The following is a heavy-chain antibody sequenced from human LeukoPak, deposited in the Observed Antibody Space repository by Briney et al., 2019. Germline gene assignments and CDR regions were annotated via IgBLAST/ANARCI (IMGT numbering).Heavy chain of an antibody. CDR1: GGSISSYY. D-gene: IGHD3-9*01. CDR3: ATSRELRYFDWLFPYYYYYMDV. J-gene: IGHJ6*03. Sequence: PSDTLSLTCTVSGGSISSYYWSWIRQPPGKGLEWIGYIYYSGSTNYNPSLKSRVTISVDTSKNQFSLKLSSVTAADPAVYYCATSRELRYFDWLFPYYYYYMDVWGKGTTVTVSS. V-gene: IGHV4-59*07. CDR2: IYYSGST.